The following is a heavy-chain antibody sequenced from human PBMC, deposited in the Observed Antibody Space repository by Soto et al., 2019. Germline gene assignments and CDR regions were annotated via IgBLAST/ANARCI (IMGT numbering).Heavy chain of an antibody. V-gene: IGHV4-59*08. J-gene: IGHJ2*01. CDR3: AIPYGDFYWWYFDF. CDR1: GGSIDSYY. Sequence: QVWLQESGPGLVKPSETLSLTCTVSGGSIDSYYWSWIRQPPGKGLEWIGYVHNSGSTYYNPSLKTRVTISQDTSKNQLSLELKSVTAAVTAVYYCAIPYGDFYWWYFDFWGRGTLVTVSS. D-gene: IGHD4-17*01. CDR2: VHNSGST.